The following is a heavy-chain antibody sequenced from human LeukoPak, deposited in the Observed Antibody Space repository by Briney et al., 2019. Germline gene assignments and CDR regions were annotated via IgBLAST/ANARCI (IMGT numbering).Heavy chain of an antibody. Sequence: GGSLRLSCAASGFTFSSYEMDWVRQAPGKGLEWVSYISSSGSTIYYADSVKGRFTISRDNAKNTLYLQMNTLRVEDTAVYYCVCYGIAPPYWGQGTLVTVSS. D-gene: IGHD2-8*01. J-gene: IGHJ4*02. CDR3: VCYGIAPPY. CDR2: ISSSGSTI. V-gene: IGHV3-48*03. CDR1: GFTFSSYE.